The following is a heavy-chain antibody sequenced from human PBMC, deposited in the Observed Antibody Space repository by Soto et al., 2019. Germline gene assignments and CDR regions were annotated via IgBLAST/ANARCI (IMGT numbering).Heavy chain of an antibody. CDR3: TTVDAVVLN. V-gene: IGHV3-15*01. Sequence: EVQLVESGGGLVKPGGSLRLSCAASGFTFSNAWMSWVRQDPGGGLEWVGRIKRNIDGGTTDYAAPVKGRFAISRDDSNSILYLEMNSLRSEDTAVYYCTTVDAVVLNWGQGLLVTVSS. D-gene: IGHD6-19*01. J-gene: IGHJ4*02. CDR2: IKRNIDGGTT. CDR1: GFTFSNAW.